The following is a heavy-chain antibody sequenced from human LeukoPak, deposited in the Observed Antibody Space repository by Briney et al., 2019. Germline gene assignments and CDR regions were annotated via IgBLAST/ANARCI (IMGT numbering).Heavy chain of an antibody. V-gene: IGHV4-59*08. CDR2: SYYSGST. CDR1: GGSIRSYY. CDR3: ARSGGYYNWFDP. Sequence: PSATLSLTCTVSGGSIRSYYWSWIRQPPGKGLEWIGYSYYSGSTYYNPSLKSRVTISVDTSKNQFSLKLNSVTAADTAVYYCARSGGYYNWFDPWGQGTLVTVSS. J-gene: IGHJ5*02. D-gene: IGHD3-3*01.